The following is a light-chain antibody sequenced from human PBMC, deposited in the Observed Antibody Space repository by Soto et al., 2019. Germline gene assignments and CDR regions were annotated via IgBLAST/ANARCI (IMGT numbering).Light chain of an antibody. CDR1: QNINNY. Sequence: DIQMTQSPSSLSASVVYRVTITGQASQNINNYLNWYQQKPGRAPKLLIYDASNLEAGVPSRFRGSGSGTDFTFTISRLQPEHFATYYCLQHRSYAWTFGQGTKVDVK. CDR2: DAS. J-gene: IGKJ1*01. CDR3: LQHRSYAWT. V-gene: IGKV1-33*01.